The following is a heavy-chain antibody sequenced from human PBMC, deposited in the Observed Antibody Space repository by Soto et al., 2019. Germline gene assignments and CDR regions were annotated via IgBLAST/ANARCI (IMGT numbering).Heavy chain of an antibody. CDR2: ISYDGSNK. Sequence: GGSLRLSCAASGFTFSRYGMHWVRQAPGKGLEWVAVISYDGSNKYYADSVKGRFTISRDNSKNTLYLQMNSLRAEDTAVYYCAKDRSSIYYGMDVWGQGTTVTVSS. D-gene: IGHD6-6*01. J-gene: IGHJ6*02. CDR1: GFTFSRYG. V-gene: IGHV3-30*18. CDR3: AKDRSSIYYGMDV.